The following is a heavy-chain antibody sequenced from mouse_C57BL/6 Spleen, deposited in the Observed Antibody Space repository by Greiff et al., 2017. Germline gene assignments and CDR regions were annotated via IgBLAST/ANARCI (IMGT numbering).Heavy chain of an antibody. V-gene: IGHV1-15*01. CDR1: GYTFTDYE. CDR3: TREGDSYFDV. CDR2: IDPETGGT. Sequence: QVQLKQSGAELVRPGASVTLSCKASGYTFTDYEMHWVKQTPVHGLEWIGAIDPETGGTAYNQKFKGKAILTADKSSSTAYMELRSLTSEDSAVYYCTREGDSYFDVWGTGTTVTVSS. D-gene: IGHD3-3*01. J-gene: IGHJ1*03.